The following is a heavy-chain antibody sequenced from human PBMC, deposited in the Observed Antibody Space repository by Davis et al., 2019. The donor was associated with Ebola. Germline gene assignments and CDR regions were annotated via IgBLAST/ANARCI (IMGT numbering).Heavy chain of an antibody. Sequence: MPSETLSLTCAVYGGSFSGYYWSWIRQPPGKGLEWIGEINHSGSTNYNPSLKSRVTISVDTSKNQFSLKLSPVTAADTAVYYCARTPRWGRKFDYWGQGTLVTVSS. D-gene: IGHD1-14*01. V-gene: IGHV4-34*01. CDR3: ARTPRWGRKFDY. J-gene: IGHJ4*02. CDR2: INHSGST. CDR1: GGSFSGYY.